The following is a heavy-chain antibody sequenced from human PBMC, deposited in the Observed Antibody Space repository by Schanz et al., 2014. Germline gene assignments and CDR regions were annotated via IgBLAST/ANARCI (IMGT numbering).Heavy chain of an antibody. D-gene: IGHD6-19*01. Sequence: EVQLVESGGGLVQPGGSLRLSCAASGFTFNNYAMGWVRQAPGKGLEWVANINQDGSQKYYVGSVKGRFTISRDNGKNSLYLQMNSLRAEDTAVYYCASPTGYSSLNAFDVWGQGTMVSVSS. CDR3: ASPTGYSSLNAFDV. CDR2: INQDGSQK. V-gene: IGHV3-7*01. J-gene: IGHJ3*01. CDR1: GFTFNNYA.